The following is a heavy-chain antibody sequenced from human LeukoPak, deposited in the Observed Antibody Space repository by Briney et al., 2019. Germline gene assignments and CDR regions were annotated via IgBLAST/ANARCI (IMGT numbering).Heavy chain of an antibody. CDR3: SRDQTTAGPSTVDC. V-gene: IGHV3-74*01. J-gene: IGHJ4*02. CDR2: ISSDGSNI. CDR1: GFTFSRYW. Sequence: GGSLRLSCAASGFTFSRYWMHWVRQVPGKGLVWVSRISSDGSNIIYADSVKGRFTISRDNAESTLYLEMNSLRAEDTAVYFCSRDQTTAGPSTVDCWGQGTLVTVSP. D-gene: IGHD4-11*01.